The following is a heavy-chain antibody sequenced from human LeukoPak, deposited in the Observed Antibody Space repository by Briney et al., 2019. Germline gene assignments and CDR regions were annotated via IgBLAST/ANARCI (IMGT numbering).Heavy chain of an antibody. CDR2: IYDSGST. CDR1: GGSLSSYY. D-gene: IGHD4-17*01. J-gene: IGHJ4*02. V-gene: IGHV4-59*01. CDR3: ASKSSDHGELRFDY. Sequence: PSETLSLTCTVSGGSLSSYYWSWIRQPPGKGLEWIGYIYDSGSTNYNPSLKSRVTISVDTSKNQFSLRLSSVTAADTAVYYCASKSSDHGELRFDYWGQGTLVTVSS.